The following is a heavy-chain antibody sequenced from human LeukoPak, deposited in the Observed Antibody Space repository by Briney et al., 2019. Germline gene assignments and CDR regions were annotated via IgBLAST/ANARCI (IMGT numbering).Heavy chain of an antibody. Sequence: SETLSLTCAVSRDPITSVNLWSWVRQPPGKGLEWVGEMYLGGTTHYNPSLKSRVTISIDRSKNQLSLKLTSVTAADTAVYYCAGLVGRYSTDMYYYLDYWGQGMLVTVSS. V-gene: IGHV4-4*02. J-gene: IGHJ4*02. CDR2: MYLGGTT. CDR1: RDPITSVNL. D-gene: IGHD2/OR15-2a*01. CDR3: AGLVGRYSTDMYYYLDY.